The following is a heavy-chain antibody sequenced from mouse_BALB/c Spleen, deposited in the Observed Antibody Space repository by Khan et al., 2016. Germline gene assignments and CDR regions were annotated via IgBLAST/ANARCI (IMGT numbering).Heavy chain of an antibody. J-gene: IGHJ3*01. V-gene: IGHV2-5-1*01. CDR1: GFSLTTYV. CDR3: AKVDYDDADGAWFAY. CDR2: IWRGGNT. Sequence: VQLQESGPSLVQPSQSLSITCTVSGFSLTTYVVHWVRQSPGKGLEWLGVIWRGGNTDYNAAFMSRLRITKDNSKSQVFFKMNSLQADDTAIYYCAKVDYDDADGAWFAYWGQGSLVTVSA. D-gene: IGHD1-1*01.